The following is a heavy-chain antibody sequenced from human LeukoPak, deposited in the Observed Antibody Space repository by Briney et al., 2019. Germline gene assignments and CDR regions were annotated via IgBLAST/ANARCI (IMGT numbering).Heavy chain of an antibody. Sequence: GESLRISCKGSGYSFTSYWISWVRQMPGKCLEWMGRIDPSDSYTNYSPSFQGHVTISADKSISTAYLQWSSLKASDTAMYYCARIGRGLLWFGESTLDAFDIWGQGTMVTVSS. CDR1: GYSFTSYW. V-gene: IGHV5-10-1*01. CDR2: IDPSDSYT. CDR3: ARIGRGLLWFGESTLDAFDI. D-gene: IGHD3-10*01. J-gene: IGHJ3*02.